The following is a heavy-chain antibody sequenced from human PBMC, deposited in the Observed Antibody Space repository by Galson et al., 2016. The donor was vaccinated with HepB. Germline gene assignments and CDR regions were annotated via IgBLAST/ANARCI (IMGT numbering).Heavy chain of an antibody. CDR3: AREGLLGTTSCCKGFDY. CDR2: IYHSGST. J-gene: IGHJ4*02. CDR1: GGSLTGRC. Sequence: SETLSLTCGVYGGSLTGRCWSWIRQSPGKGLEWIGEIYHSGSTNYNPSLKSRVTISVDKSKNQFSLNLSSVTAADTAVYYCAREGLLGTTSCCKGFDYWGQGTLVTVSS. V-gene: IGHV4-34*01. D-gene: IGHD2-2*01.